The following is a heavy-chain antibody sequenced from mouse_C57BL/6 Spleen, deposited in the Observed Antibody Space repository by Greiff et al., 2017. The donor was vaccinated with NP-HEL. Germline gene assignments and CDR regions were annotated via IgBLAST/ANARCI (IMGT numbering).Heavy chain of an antibody. CDR3: ASYGSSYRYFDV. CDR2: ISDGGSYT. Sequence: DVKLVESGGGLVKPGGSLKLSCAASGFTFSSYAMSWVRQTPEKRLEWVATISDGGSYTYYPDNVKGRFTISRDNAKNNLYLQMSHLKSEDTAMYYCASYGSSYRYFDVWGTGTTVTVSS. CDR1: GFTFSSYA. D-gene: IGHD1-1*01. J-gene: IGHJ1*03. V-gene: IGHV5-4*03.